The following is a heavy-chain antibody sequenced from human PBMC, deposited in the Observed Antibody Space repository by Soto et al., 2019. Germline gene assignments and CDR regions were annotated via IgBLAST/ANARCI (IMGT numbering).Heavy chain of an antibody. CDR3: ARDTGYTFGSLNY. Sequence: HVELLQSGADVKKPGASVTISCKASGYTFTDYALHWVLQAPGQRLEWMGWMNAGVGNTLYSQKFQGRITITRDTSASTAYMELNSLKSEDTAIYYCARDTGYTFGSLNYWGPGTLVTVSS. CDR2: MNAGVGNT. CDR1: GYTFTDYA. D-gene: IGHD5-18*01. J-gene: IGHJ4*02. V-gene: IGHV1-3*01.